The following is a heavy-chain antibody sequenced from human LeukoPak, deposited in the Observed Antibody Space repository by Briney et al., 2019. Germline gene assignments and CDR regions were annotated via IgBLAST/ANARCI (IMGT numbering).Heavy chain of an antibody. V-gene: IGHV4-4*09. Sequence: SETLSLTCTVSGGSISSYYGSWIRQPPGKGLEWIGYIYTSGSTNYNPSLKSRVTISVDTSKNQFSLKLSSVTAADTAVYYCARHRPSDYGDLYYFDYWGQGTLVTVSS. J-gene: IGHJ4*02. D-gene: IGHD4-17*01. CDR2: IYTSGST. CDR3: ARHRPSDYGDLYYFDY. CDR1: GGSISSYY.